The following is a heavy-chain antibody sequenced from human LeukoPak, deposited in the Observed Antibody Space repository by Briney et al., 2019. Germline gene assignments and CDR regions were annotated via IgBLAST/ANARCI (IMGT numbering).Heavy chain of an antibody. CDR3: ARVSPYSSSWYWEDY. D-gene: IGHD6-13*01. CDR2: INPNSGGT. J-gene: IGHJ4*02. CDR1: GYTFTGYY. V-gene: IGHV1-2*02. Sequence: ASVKVSCKASGYTFTGYYMHWVRQAPGQGLEWMGWINPNSGGTNYAQTFQGRVTMTRDTSISTAYMELSRLRSDDTAVYYCARVSPYSSSWYWEDYWGQGTLVTVSS.